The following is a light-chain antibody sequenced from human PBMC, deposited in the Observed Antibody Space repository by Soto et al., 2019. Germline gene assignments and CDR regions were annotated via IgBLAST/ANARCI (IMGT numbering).Light chain of an antibody. V-gene: IGKV1-33*01. CDR3: QQYDNLPLT. CDR1: QDIANY. Sequence: DIQMTQSPSSLSASVGDRVTNTCQASQDIANYLNWYQQKAGRAPKFLIYDASNLETGVPSRFSGSASGTDFTLTISSLQPEDIATYYCQQYDNLPLTFGGGTKVEIK. CDR2: DAS. J-gene: IGKJ4*01.